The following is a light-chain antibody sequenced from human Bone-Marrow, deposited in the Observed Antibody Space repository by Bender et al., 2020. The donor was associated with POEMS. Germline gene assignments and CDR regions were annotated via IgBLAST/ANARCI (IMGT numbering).Light chain of an antibody. CDR1: HSNIGANYD. CDR3: CSYGGTFNYV. V-gene: IGLV1-40*01. Sequence: QSVLTQPPSVSGAPGQTVTIYCTGSHSNIGANYDVHWYQHLPGAAPKLLISQNINRPSGVPHRFSGSKSGASASLAITGLQAEDEADYYCCSYGGTFNYVFGTGTQVSVL. CDR2: QNI. J-gene: IGLJ1*01.